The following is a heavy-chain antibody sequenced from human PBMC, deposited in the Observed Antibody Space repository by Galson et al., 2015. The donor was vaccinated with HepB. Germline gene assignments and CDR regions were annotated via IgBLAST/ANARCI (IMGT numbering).Heavy chain of an antibody. D-gene: IGHD5-12*01. CDR1: GFTFSDYY. J-gene: IGHJ5*02. CDR2: ISSSSSYT. CDR3: ARAGSGYDWNWFDP. Sequence: SLRLSCAAPGFTFSDYYMSWIRQAPGKGLEWVSYISSSSSYTNYADSVKGRFTISRDNAKNSLYRQMNSLRAEDTAVYYFARAGSGYDWNWFDPWVQGTLVTVSS. V-gene: IGHV3-11*05.